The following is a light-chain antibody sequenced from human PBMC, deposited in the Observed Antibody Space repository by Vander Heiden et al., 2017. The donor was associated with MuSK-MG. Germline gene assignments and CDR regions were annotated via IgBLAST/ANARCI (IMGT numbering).Light chain of an antibody. CDR3: HSRDSSGNHLV. V-gene: IGLV3-19*01. CDR1: SLRSYY. CDR2: GKN. J-gene: IGLJ2*01. Sequence: SSELTQDPAVSVALGQTVRITCQGDSLRSYYASWYQQKPGQAPVLVIYGKNTRPSAIPDRFSGSSSGNTAPLTITGAQAEDAADYYCHSRDSSGNHLVFGGGTKLTVL.